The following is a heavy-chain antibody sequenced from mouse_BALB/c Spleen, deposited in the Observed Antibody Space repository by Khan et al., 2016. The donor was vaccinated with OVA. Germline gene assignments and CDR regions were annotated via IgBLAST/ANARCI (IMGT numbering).Heavy chain of an antibody. J-gene: IGHJ2*01. CDR1: GYSFTDYN. CDR2: IDPYNGGN. Sequence: VQLKQSGPELVKPGASVKVSCKASGYSFTDYNMFWVKQSHGKSLEWIGYIDPYNGGNLYNQKFKGKATLTVDKSSSTAFMHLNSLTSEVSAVYYCALIYYYGSGFDYWGQGTTVTVSS. V-gene: IGHV1S135*01. D-gene: IGHD1-1*01. CDR3: ALIYYYGSGFDY.